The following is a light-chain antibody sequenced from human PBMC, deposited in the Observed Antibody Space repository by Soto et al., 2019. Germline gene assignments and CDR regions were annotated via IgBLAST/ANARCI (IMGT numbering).Light chain of an antibody. J-gene: IGKJ1*01. CDR3: IQPLQSWT. CDR1: QSLLHSNGYNY. Sequence: DIVMTQSPLSLPVTPVEPASISCRSSQSLLHSNGYNYLDWYLQKPGQSPQLLIYLGSNRASGVPYRFRGSGSGTDFTLKISRVEAEDVGVYYCIQPLQSWTFGQGTKVEIK. V-gene: IGKV2-28*01. CDR2: LGS.